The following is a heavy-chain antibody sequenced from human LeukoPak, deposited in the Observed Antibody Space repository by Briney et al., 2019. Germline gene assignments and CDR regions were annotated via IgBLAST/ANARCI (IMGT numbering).Heavy chain of an antibody. D-gene: IGHD6-13*01. V-gene: IGHV1-2*02. CDR2: INPNSGGT. CDR3: ARGAAAGTFYYYYYMDV. J-gene: IGHJ6*03. Sequence: ASVKVSCKASGYTFTSYDINWVRQAPGQGLGWMGWINPNSGGTNYAQKFQGRVTMTRDTSISTAYMELSRLRSDDTAVYYCARGAAAGTFYYYYYMDVWGKGTTVTVSS. CDR1: GYTFTSYD.